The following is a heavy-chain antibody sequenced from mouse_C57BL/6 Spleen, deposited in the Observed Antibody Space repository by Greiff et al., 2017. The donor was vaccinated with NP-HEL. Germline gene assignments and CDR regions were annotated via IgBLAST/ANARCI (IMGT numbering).Heavy chain of an antibody. CDR2: IYPGDGDT. D-gene: IGHD2-2*01. J-gene: IGHJ4*01. V-gene: IGHV1-80*01. Sequence: QVQLKQSGAELVKPGASVKISCKASGYAFSSYWMNWVKQRPGKGLEWIGQIYPGDGDTNYNGKFKGKATLTADKSSSTAYMQLSSLTSEDSAVYFCARKEGYPYAMDYWGQGTSVTVSS. CDR1: GYAFSSYW. CDR3: ARKEGYPYAMDY.